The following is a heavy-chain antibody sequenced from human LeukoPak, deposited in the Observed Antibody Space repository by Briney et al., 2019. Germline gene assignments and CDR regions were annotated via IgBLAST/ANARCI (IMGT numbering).Heavy chain of an antibody. J-gene: IGHJ4*02. V-gene: IGHV4-59*01. CDR1: GGSISSYY. CDR2: IYYSGST. Sequence: TSETLSLTCTVSGGSISSYYWSWIRQPPGKGLEWIGYIYYSGSTNYNPSLKSRVTISVDTSKNQFSLKLSSVAAADTAVYYCARVGGYSCFDYWGQGTLVTVSS. D-gene: IGHD5-18*01. CDR3: ARVGGYSCFDY.